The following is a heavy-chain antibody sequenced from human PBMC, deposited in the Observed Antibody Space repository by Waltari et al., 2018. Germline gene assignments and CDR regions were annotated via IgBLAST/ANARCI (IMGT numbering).Heavy chain of an antibody. D-gene: IGHD3-22*01. V-gene: IGHV3-53*04. CDR3: VTHSSNYYFAMDV. CDR2: ITSGGKT. J-gene: IGHJ6*02. Sequence: EVQLVESGGGLVQSGGSLRLSCEASAFSVSGTYMSWVRQAPGKALEWVSGITSGGKTYYGDSVRCRFTMSRHDSKNTVYLQMDNLRPEDTAVFYCVTHSSNYYFAMDVWGPGTTVTVSS. CDR1: AFSVSGTY.